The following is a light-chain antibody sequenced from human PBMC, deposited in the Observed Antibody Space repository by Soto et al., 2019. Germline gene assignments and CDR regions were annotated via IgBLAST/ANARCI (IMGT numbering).Light chain of an antibody. CDR2: DAS. V-gene: IGKV3D-20*02. J-gene: IGKJ4*01. CDR1: QVIGSRY. Sequence: EIVMTQSPGTLSLSPGERATISCRASQVIGSRYSAWYQHKPGRGPRLLIYDASSRAPGIPARFSGSGSGTDFTLTISSLEPEDSAVYYCQQRTNWPLTFGGGTKVEIK. CDR3: QQRTNWPLT.